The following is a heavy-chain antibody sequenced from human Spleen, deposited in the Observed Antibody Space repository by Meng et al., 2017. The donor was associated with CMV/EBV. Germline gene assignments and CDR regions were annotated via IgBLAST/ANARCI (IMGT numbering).Heavy chain of an antibody. CDR1: GGSFSGYY. D-gene: IGHD6-6*01. CDR3: ARGQLVLGYFDY. J-gene: IGHJ4*02. V-gene: IGHV4-34*01. Sequence: QVQLTQWGAGLLKSSQTLSLTCAVYGGSFSGYYWSWIRQPPGKGLEWIGEINHSGSTNYNPSLKSRVTISVDTSKNQFSLKLSSVTAADTAVYYCARGQLVLGYFDYWGQGTLVTVSS. CDR2: INHSGST.